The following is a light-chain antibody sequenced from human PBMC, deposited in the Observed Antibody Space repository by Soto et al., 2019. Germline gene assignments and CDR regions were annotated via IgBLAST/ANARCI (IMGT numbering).Light chain of an antibody. CDR2: DVS. Sequence: EIVLTQSPATLSLSPGERAALSYRASQSVSNYLAYYQQKPGQAPRLLIYDVSNRATGITARFSGSGSGTDFTLTISSLELEDFAVYYCQQRDNWPLTFGQGTRLEI. V-gene: IGKV3-11*01. CDR3: QQRDNWPLT. J-gene: IGKJ5*01. CDR1: QSVSNY.